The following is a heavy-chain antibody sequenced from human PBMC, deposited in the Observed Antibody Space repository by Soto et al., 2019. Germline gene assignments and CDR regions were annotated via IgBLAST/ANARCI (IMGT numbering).Heavy chain of an antibody. J-gene: IGHJ3*02. V-gene: IGHV3-48*03. CDR2: ISSSRRTT. CDR1: VFPFSSYE. CDR3: ARDAEESETYPDAFDI. Sequence: EAQLVESGGGLVQPGGSLRLSCVASVFPFSSYEMTWVRQAPGKGLEWVAYISSSRRTTHYADSVKGRFTISRDNAKNSLYLQMNSLRAEDTAVYYCARDAEESETYPDAFDIWGQGTMVTVSS.